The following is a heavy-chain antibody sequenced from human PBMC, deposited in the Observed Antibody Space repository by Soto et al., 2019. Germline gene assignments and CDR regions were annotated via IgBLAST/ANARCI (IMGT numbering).Heavy chain of an antibody. Sequence: QVQLVESGGGVVQPGRSLRLSCAASGFTFSSYAMHWVRQAPGKGLEWVAVISYDGSNKYYADSVKGRFTISRDNSKNPLYLQMNSLRAEDTAVYYCARDRGSSSGAYYFGYWGQGTLVTVSS. CDR3: ARDRGSSSGAYYFGY. CDR2: ISYDGSNK. V-gene: IGHV3-30-3*01. CDR1: GFTFSSYA. J-gene: IGHJ4*02. D-gene: IGHD6-6*01.